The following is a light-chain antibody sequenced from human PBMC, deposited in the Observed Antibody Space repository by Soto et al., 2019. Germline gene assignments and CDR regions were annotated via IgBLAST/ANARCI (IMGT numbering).Light chain of an antibody. V-gene: IGKV1-5*03. CDR2: KAS. Sequence: DIQITQSPSTLSGSVGDRVTITCRASQTISSWLAWYQQTQGKAPKLLIYKASTLKSGVPSRFRGSGSGTEFTLTLSSLQTDDFETYYCQHYNSYSEAFGQGTKVDIK. CDR1: QTISSW. CDR3: QHYNSYSEA. J-gene: IGKJ1*01.